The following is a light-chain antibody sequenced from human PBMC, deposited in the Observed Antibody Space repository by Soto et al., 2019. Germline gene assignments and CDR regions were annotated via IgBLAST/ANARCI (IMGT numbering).Light chain of an antibody. CDR3: QSYDSSTVV. Sequence: NFMLTQPPSVSESPGKTVTISCTRSSGSIASNYVQWYQQRPGSVPTTVIYEGNQRPSGVPDRFSGSTAGSSNSASLTISGLQTEDEADYYCQSYDSSTVVFGGGTKLTVL. V-gene: IGLV6-57*04. CDR2: EGN. J-gene: IGLJ2*01. CDR1: SGSIASNY.